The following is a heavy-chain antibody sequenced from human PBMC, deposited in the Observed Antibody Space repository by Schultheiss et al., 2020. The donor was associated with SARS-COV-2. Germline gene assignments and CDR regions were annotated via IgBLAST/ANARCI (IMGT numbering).Heavy chain of an antibody. CDR3: ASLSGSYYDYYYGMDV. D-gene: IGHD1-26*01. CDR2: MNPNSGNT. Sequence: ASVKVPCKASGYTFTSYDINWVRQATGQGLEWMGWMNPNSGNTGYAQKFQGRVTITRNTSISTAYMELSSLRSEDTAVYYCASLSGSYYDYYYGMDVWGQGTTVTVSS. J-gene: IGHJ6*02. V-gene: IGHV1-8*03. CDR1: GYTFTSYD.